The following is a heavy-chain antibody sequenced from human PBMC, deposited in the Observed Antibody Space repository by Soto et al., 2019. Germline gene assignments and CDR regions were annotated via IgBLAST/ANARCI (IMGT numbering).Heavy chain of an antibody. CDR1: GGTFSSYA. Sequence: QVQLVQSGAEVKKPGSSVKVSCKASGGTFSSYAISWVRQAPGQGLEWMGGIIPIFGTANYAQKFQGRVTITADESTSTAYMELSSLRSEDTAVYYCARTSGYYYGSGSYYKTRGAFDIWGQGTMVTVSS. CDR3: ARTSGYYYGSGSYYKTRGAFDI. V-gene: IGHV1-69*12. D-gene: IGHD3-10*01. CDR2: IIPIFGTA. J-gene: IGHJ3*02.